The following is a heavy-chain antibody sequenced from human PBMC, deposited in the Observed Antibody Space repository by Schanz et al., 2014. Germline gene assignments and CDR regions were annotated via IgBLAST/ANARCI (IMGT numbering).Heavy chain of an antibody. CDR2: ISGSGGST. CDR1: GFSVGNKY. J-gene: IGHJ2*01. V-gene: IGHV3-23*01. Sequence: GMDWPGGSLRLSCAASGFSVGNKYMNWVRQAPGKGLEWVSAISGSGGSTYYADSVKGRFTISRDNSKNTLYLQMNSLRAEDTAVYYCAKDAPYPFDLWGRGTLITVSS. CDR3: AKDAPYPFDL.